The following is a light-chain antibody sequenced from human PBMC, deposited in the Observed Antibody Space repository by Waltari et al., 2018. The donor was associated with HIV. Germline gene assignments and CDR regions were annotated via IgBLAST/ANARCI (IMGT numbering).Light chain of an antibody. J-gene: IGLJ3*02. V-gene: IGLV2-8*01. CDR2: EVN. Sequence: QSALTQPPSASGSPGQSVTISCTGTSSDVGGSKYVSWYQQPPGKAPKLMIYEVNKRPSGVPGRFAGSKSANTASLTFSGLQADDEADCYCNSYAGSNNWVFGGGTKLSVL. CDR1: SSDVGGSKY. CDR3: NSYAGSNNWV.